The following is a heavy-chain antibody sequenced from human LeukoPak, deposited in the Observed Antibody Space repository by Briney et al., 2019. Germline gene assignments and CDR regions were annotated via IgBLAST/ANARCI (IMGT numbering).Heavy chain of an antibody. V-gene: IGHV4-59*01. J-gene: IGHJ4*02. CDR2: IYYSGST. CDR3: ARSPDILTGENFDY. D-gene: IGHD3-9*01. Sequence: SETLSLTCTVSGGSISSFYWSWIRQPPGKGLEWIGYIYYSGSTNYNPSLKSRVTMSVDTSKNQFSLKLTSVTAADTAVYYCARSPDILTGENFDYWGQGTLVTVSS. CDR1: GGSISSFY.